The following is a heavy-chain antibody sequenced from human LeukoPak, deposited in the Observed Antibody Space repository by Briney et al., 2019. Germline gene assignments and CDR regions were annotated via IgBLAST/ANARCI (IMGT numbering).Heavy chain of an antibody. V-gene: IGHV4-59*01. CDR2: IYYSGST. CDR3: ARELLGYYDSSGYYPDAFDI. CDR1: GGSISSYY. Sequence: PSETLSLTCTVSGGSISSYYWSWIRQPPGKGLEWIGNIYYSGSTNYNPSLKSRVTISVDTSKNQFSLKLSSVTAADTAVYYCARELLGYYDSSGYYPDAFDIWGQGTMVTVSS. J-gene: IGHJ3*02. D-gene: IGHD3-22*01.